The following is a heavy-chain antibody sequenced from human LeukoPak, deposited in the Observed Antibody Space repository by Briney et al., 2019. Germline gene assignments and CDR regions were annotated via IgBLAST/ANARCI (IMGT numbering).Heavy chain of an antibody. D-gene: IGHD3-22*01. Sequence: GGSLRLSCAASGFTFSSYAMTWVRQAPGKGLERVSGITGSGGSTYYADSVKGRFTISRDNSKNTLYLQMNSLRGEDTAVYSCAKTGYYDSSGYGLFDYWGQGTLVTVSS. J-gene: IGHJ4*02. CDR2: ITGSGGST. CDR1: GFTFSSYA. V-gene: IGHV3-23*01. CDR3: AKTGYYDSSGYGLFDY.